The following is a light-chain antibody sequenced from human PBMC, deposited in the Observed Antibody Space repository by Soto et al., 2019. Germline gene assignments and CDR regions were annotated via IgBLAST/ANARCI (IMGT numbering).Light chain of an antibody. J-gene: IGLJ2*01. CDR3: SSYTTSTTVV. V-gene: IGLV2-14*01. CDR1: SSDGGGYNY. Sequence: QSVLTQPASVSGSPGQSITISCTGTSSDGGGYNYVSWYQQHPGKAPKLMIYDVSNRPSGVSNRFSASKSGNTASLTISGLQAEDEADYYCSSYTTSTTVVFGGGTKLTVL. CDR2: DVS.